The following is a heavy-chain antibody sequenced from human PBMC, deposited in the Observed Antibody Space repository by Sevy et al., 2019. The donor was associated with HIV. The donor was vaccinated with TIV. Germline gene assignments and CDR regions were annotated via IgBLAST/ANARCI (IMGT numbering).Heavy chain of an antibody. J-gene: IGHJ4*02. CDR1: GYTFTGYY. CDR2: INANSGGT. Sequence: ASVKVSCKASGYTFTGYYMHWVRQAPGQGLEWMGRINANSGGTKYAQKFQGRVTMTKDTSISTAYMERSRLRSDDTAVYYCARGPDRAYDFYYWGQGTLVTVSS. V-gene: IGHV1-2*06. CDR3: ARGPDRAYDFYY. D-gene: IGHD5-12*01.